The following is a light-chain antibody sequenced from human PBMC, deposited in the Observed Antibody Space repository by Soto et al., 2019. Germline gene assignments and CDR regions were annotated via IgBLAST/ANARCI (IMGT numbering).Light chain of an antibody. CDR3: QQYESSRT. CDR2: GAS. V-gene: IGKV3-20*01. CDR1: QSVSSRF. J-gene: IGKJ1*01. Sequence: EIVLTQSLGTLSLSPGERATLSCRASQSVSSRFLAWYQQKPGQAPKVLIYGASTRATGIPDGFSGSGSGTEFTLTISRLEPEDFAVYYCQQYESSRTFGQGTKVEMK.